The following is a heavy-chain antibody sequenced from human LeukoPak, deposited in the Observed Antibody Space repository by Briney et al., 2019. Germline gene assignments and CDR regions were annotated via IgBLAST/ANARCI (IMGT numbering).Heavy chain of an antibody. CDR2: IYYSGST. CDR3: ARLGLQYCNSTSCQIYYFDY. CDR1: GGSISSGDYY. V-gene: IGHV4-30-4*01. D-gene: IGHD2-2*01. J-gene: IGHJ4*02. Sequence: SETLSLTCTVSGGSISSGDYYWSWIRQPPGKGLEWIGYIYYSGSTYYNPSLKSRVTISVDTSKNQFSLKLSSVTAADTAVYYCARLGLQYCNSTSCQIYYFDYWGQGTLVPVSP.